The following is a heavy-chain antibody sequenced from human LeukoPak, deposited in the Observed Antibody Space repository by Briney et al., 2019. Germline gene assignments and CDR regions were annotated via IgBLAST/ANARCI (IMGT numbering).Heavy chain of an antibody. J-gene: IGHJ5*02. CDR2: ISAYNGNT. CDR1: GYTFTSYG. D-gene: IGHD2-15*01. V-gene: IGHV1-18*01. Sequence: GASVKVSCKASGYTFTSYGISWVRQAPGQGLEWMGWISAYNGNTNYAQKLQGRVTMTTDTSTSTAYMELRSLRSDDTAVYYCARWKGYCSGGSCLINWFDPWGQGTLVTVSS. CDR3: ARWKGYCSGGSCLINWFDP.